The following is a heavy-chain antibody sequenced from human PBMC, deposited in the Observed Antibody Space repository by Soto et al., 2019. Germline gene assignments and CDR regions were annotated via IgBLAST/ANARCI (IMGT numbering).Heavy chain of an antibody. Sequence: QVQLQESGPGLVKPSETLSLTCTAAGASISGFYWSWIRKSAGKGLEWIGRIYATGTTDYNPSRKRRVMMSVDTSKKQFSLKVRSVTAADTAVYYCVRDGTKTLRDWFDPWGQGISVTVSS. CDR2: IYATGTT. CDR3: VRDGTKTLRDWFDP. J-gene: IGHJ5*02. CDR1: GASISGFY. V-gene: IGHV4-4*07. D-gene: IGHD1-1*01.